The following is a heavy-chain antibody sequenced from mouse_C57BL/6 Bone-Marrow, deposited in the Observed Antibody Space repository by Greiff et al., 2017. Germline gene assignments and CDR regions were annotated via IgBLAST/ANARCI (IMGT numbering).Heavy chain of an antibody. V-gene: IGHV1-42*01. Sequence: VQLQQSGPELVKPGASVKISCKASGYSFTGYYMNWVKQSPEKSLEWIGEINPSTGGTTYNQKFKAKATLTVDKSSSTAYMQLKSLTSEDSAVYYCAIYYYGSSPMDYWGQGTSVTVSS. D-gene: IGHD1-1*01. J-gene: IGHJ4*01. CDR3: AIYYYGSSPMDY. CDR1: GYSFTGYY. CDR2: INPSTGGT.